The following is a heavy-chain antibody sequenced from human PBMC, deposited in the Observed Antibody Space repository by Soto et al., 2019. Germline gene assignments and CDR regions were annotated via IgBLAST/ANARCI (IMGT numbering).Heavy chain of an antibody. Sequence: GGSLRLSCAASGFTFSSYGMHWVRQAPGKGLEWVAVIWYDGSNKYYADSVKGRFTISRDNSKNTLYLQMNSLRAEDTAVYYCARGISPSYYDILTGYPFHYYGMDVWGQGTTVTVSS. J-gene: IGHJ6*02. CDR3: ARGISPSYYDILTGYPFHYYGMDV. V-gene: IGHV3-33*01. D-gene: IGHD3-9*01. CDR1: GFTFSSYG. CDR2: IWYDGSNK.